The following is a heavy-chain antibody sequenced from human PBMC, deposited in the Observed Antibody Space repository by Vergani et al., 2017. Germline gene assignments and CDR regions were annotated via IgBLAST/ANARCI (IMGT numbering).Heavy chain of an antibody. D-gene: IGHD3-10*01. V-gene: IGHV3-23*01. CDR3: AKDRGGTDIFDY. CDR1: GFTFSSYA. J-gene: IGHJ4*02. CDR2: ISGSGGST. Sequence: EVQLLESGGGLVQPGGSLRLSCAASGFTFSSYAMSWVRQAPGKGLEWVSAISGSGGSTYYADSVKGRFTISRDNSKNTRYLQMNSLRAEDTAVYYCAKDRGGTDIFDYWGQGTLVTVSS.